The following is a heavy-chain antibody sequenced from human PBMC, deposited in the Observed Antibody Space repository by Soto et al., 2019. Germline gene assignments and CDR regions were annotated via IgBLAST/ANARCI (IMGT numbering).Heavy chain of an antibody. J-gene: IGHJ4*02. CDR3: AHRPRPNDYGAYFDY. CDR2: IYWDDDK. V-gene: IGHV2-5*02. D-gene: IGHD4-17*01. CDR1: GFSLSTSGVG. Sequence: QITLKESGPTLVKPTQTLTLTCTFSGFSLSTSGVGVGWIRQPPGKALEWLALIYWDDDKRYSPSLKSRLTITKDNSKNQVVLTMTNMDPVDTATYYCAHRPRPNDYGAYFDYWGQGTLVTVSS.